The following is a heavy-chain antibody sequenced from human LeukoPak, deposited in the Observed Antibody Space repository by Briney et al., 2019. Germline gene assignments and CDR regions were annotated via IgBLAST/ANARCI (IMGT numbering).Heavy chain of an antibody. J-gene: IGHJ4*02. CDR2: FDPEDGET. V-gene: IGHV1-24*01. D-gene: IGHD6-13*01. CDR3: ARPPWPYSKVFGY. Sequence: ASVKVSCKVSGYTLTELSMHWVRQAPGKGLEWMGGFDPEDGETIYAQKFQGRVTMTTDTSTSTAYMELRSLRSDDTAVYYCARPPWPYSKVFGYWGQGTLVTVSS. CDR1: GYTLTELS.